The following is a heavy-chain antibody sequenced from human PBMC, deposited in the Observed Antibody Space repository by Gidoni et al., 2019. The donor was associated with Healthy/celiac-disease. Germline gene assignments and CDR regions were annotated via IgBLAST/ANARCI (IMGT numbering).Heavy chain of an antibody. D-gene: IGHD3-3*01. CDR3: ARDEKGEYDFWSGDYYYYGMDV. CDR1: GGSISSGCYY. CDR2: IYYSGST. V-gene: IGHV4-31*03. Sequence: QVQLQESGPGLVKPSQTLSLTCTVSGGSISSGCYYWSWIRPHPGKGLEWIGYIYYSGSTYYNPSLKSRVTISVDTSKNQFSLKLSSVTAADTAVYYCARDEKGEYDFWSGDYYYYGMDVWGQGTTVTVSS. J-gene: IGHJ6*02.